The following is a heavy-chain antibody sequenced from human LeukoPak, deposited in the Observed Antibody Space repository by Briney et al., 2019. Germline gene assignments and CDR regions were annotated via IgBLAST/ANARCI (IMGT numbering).Heavy chain of an antibody. CDR2: ISRSSSTI. D-gene: IGHD6-6*01. CDR3: ARDPYSSSVFDI. V-gene: IGHV3-48*01. Sequence: GGSLRLSCAASGFTFSSYGMSWVRQAPGKGLEWVSYISRSSSTIYYADSVKGRFTISRDNAKNSLYLQMNSLRAEDTAVYYCARDPYSSSVFDIWGQGTMVTVSS. CDR1: GFTFSSYG. J-gene: IGHJ3*02.